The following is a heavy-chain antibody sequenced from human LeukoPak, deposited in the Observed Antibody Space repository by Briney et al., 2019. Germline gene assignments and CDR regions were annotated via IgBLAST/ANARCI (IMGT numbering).Heavy chain of an antibody. D-gene: IGHD3-10*01. V-gene: IGHV3-53*01. J-gene: IGHJ4*02. CDR3: ARGGSMVRGVL. Sequence: GGSLRLSCVVSGFTVSSDLMNWVRQALGKGLEWVSAMNSGGDTYYADSVRGRFIISRDKSRNTLYLQMNSLRVDDTAVYYCARGGSMVRGVLWGQGTLVTVSS. CDR1: GFTVSSDL. CDR2: MNSGGDT.